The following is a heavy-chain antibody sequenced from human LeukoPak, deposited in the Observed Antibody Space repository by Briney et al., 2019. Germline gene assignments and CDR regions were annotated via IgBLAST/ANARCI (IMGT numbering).Heavy chain of an antibody. D-gene: IGHD3-22*01. J-gene: IGHJ3*02. V-gene: IGHV4-39*01. CDR3: ANYDSSGYYYPNAFDI. Sequence: SETLSLTCTVSGGSISSSSYYWGWIRQPPGKGLEWIGSIYYSGSTYYNPSLKSRVTISVDTSKNQFSLKLSSVTAADTAVYYCANYDSSGYYYPNAFDIWSQGTMVTVSS. CDR2: IYYSGST. CDR1: GGSISSSSYY.